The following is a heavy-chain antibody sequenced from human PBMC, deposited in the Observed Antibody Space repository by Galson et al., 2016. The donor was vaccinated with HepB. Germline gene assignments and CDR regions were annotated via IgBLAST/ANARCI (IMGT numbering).Heavy chain of an antibody. CDR1: GYTFTSYG. V-gene: IGHV1-18*01. D-gene: IGHD3-22*01. Sequence: SVKVSCKASGYTFTSYGINWVRQAPGQGLEWMGWISGYNGNTNYAQKFRGRVTMTTDTSTSTAYMELRSLRSDDTAVYYCARDVSYYDSSGSCDSWGQGTLVTVSS. CDR3: ARDVSYYDSSGSCDS. J-gene: IGHJ4*02. CDR2: ISGYNGNT.